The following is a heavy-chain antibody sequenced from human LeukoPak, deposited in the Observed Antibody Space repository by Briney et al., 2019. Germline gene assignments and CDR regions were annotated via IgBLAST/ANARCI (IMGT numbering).Heavy chain of an antibody. V-gene: IGHV4-59*01. Sequence: SETLSLTCAVSGGSISSYYWSWIRQPPGKGLEWIGYIYYSGSTNYNPSLKSRVTISVDTPKNQFSLKLSSVTAADTAVYYCARVEIVTKGFDYWGQGTLVTVSS. J-gene: IGHJ4*02. CDR3: ARVEIVTKGFDY. CDR2: IYYSGST. CDR1: GGSISSYY. D-gene: IGHD3-16*02.